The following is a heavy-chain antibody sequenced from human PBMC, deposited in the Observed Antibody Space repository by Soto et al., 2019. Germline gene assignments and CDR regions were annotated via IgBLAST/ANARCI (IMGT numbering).Heavy chain of an antibody. Sequence: SETLSLTCTVSGGSISSHYWNWIRQPPGKGLEWIGHIYNSGSTNYNPSLKRRVTISVDTSKNQFSLNLSSVTAADTAVYYCARVSSPDSSGYYCGFDSWGQGTLVTVSS. CDR2: IYNSGST. J-gene: IGHJ4*02. CDR1: GGSISSHY. V-gene: IGHV4-59*11. CDR3: ARVSSPDSSGYYCGFDS. D-gene: IGHD3-22*01.